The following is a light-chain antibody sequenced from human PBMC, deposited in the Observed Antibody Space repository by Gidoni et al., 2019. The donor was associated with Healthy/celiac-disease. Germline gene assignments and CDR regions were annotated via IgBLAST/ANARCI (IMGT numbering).Light chain of an antibody. J-gene: IGKJ2*01. Sequence: EIVMTPSPATLSVSPGERATLSCRASQRVSSNLAWYQQKPGQAPRLLIYGASTRATGIPARFSGSGSGTEFTLTISSLQSEDFAVYYCQQYNNWPHTFGQXTKLEIK. CDR2: GAS. CDR1: QRVSSN. CDR3: QQYNNWPHT. V-gene: IGKV3-15*01.